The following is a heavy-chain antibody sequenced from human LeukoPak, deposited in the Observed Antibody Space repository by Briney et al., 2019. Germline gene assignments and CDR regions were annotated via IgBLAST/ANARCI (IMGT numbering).Heavy chain of an antibody. V-gene: IGHV4-38-2*02. CDR2: IYHSGST. D-gene: IGHD6-13*01. Sequence: SETLSLTCTVSGYSISSGYYWGWIRQPPGKGLEWIGSIYHSGSTYYNPSLKSRVTISVDTSKNQFSLKLSSVTAADTAVYYCARFGYSSLDYWGQGTLVTVSS. CDR1: GYSISSGYY. J-gene: IGHJ4*02. CDR3: ARFGYSSLDY.